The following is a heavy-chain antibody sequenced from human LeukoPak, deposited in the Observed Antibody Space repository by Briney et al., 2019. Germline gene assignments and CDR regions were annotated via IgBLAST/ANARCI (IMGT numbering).Heavy chain of an antibody. D-gene: IGHD6-19*01. V-gene: IGHV3-9*01. Sequence: GGSLRLSCAGSGFIFNNYAMHWVRQPPGKGLEWVSGISWNSGSIDYADSVKGRFTISRDNVKNSLYLQMNSLRVEDTAFYYCAKDNRRHYTSGPNPDSLHWGQGALVTVSS. J-gene: IGHJ4*02. CDR1: GFIFNNYA. CDR3: AKDNRRHYTSGPNPDSLH. CDR2: ISWNSGSI.